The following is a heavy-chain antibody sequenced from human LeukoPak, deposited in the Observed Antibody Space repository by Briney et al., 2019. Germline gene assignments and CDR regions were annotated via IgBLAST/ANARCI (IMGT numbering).Heavy chain of an antibody. CDR1: GFTFRSYG. J-gene: IGHJ4*02. Sequence: PGRSLRLSCAASGFTFRSYGMPWVRQAPDKGLEWVAVIWDDGSKTFHADSVRGRFIISRDNSKDTLYLQMNDLRAEDTAVYYCTKDRGSRWFGPIDYWGQGTLVAVSS. CDR3: TKDRGSRWFGPIDY. CDR2: IWDDGSKT. V-gene: IGHV3-33*06. D-gene: IGHD6-13*01.